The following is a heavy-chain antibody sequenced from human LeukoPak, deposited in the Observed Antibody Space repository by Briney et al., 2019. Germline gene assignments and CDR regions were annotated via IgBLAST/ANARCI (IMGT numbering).Heavy chain of an antibody. D-gene: IGHD3-22*01. CDR2: ISAYNGNT. J-gene: IGHJ4*02. CDR1: GYTFTSYG. CDR3: ARDGGETYYYDSSGYYLTNDY. V-gene: IGHV1-18*01. Sequence: GASVKVSCKASGYTFTSYGISWVRQAPGQGLEWMGWISAYNGNTNYAQKLQGRVTMTTDTSTSTAYMELRSLRSDDTAVYYCARDGGETYYYDSSGYYLTNDYWGQGTLVTVSS.